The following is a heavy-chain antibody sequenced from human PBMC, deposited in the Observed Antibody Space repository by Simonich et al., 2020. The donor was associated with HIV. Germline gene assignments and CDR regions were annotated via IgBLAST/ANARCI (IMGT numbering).Heavy chain of an antibody. D-gene: IGHD6-13*01. Sequence: QVQLQQWGAGLLKPSETLSLTCAVYGGSFSGYYCSWIRQTPGKGLAWIGEINNSGRTNYNPSLKSLVTISVATSKNQFSLKLSSVTAADTAVYYCARLTAGGLGEYFQHWGQGTLVTVSS. V-gene: IGHV4-34*01. CDR1: GGSFSGYY. CDR2: INNSGRT. CDR3: ARLTAGGLGEYFQH. J-gene: IGHJ1*01.